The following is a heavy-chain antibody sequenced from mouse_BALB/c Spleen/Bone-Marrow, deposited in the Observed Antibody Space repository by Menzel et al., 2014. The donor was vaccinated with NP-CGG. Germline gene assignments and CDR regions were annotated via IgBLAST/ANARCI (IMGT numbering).Heavy chain of an antibody. Sequence: EVMLVESGGGLVQPGGSLKLSCAASGFTFSSYGMSWVRQTPDKRLELVATTNSNGGSTYYPDSVKGRFTISRDNAKNTLYLQMSSLKSEDTAMYYCARDYYGSSFDYWGQGTTLTVSS. D-gene: IGHD1-1*01. CDR3: ARDYYGSSFDY. V-gene: IGHV5-6-3*01. J-gene: IGHJ2*01. CDR2: TNSNGGST. CDR1: GFTFSSYG.